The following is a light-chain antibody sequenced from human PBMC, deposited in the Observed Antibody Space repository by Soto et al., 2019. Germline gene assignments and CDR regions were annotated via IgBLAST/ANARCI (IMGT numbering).Light chain of an antibody. CDR3: QQYGTSEII. CDR2: DTS. Sequence: EVVLTQSPGTLSLSPGGGATLSCRASQSFGNSSVAWYQQKPGQPPRLLIYDTSKRATGIPDRFSGSVSGTDFTLSISRVEPEDFAVFYCQQYGTSEIIFGQGTRLEIK. V-gene: IGKV3-20*01. CDR1: QSFGNSS. J-gene: IGKJ5*01.